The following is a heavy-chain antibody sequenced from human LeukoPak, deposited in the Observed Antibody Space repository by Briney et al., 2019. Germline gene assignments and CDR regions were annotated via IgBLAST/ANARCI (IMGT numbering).Heavy chain of an antibody. CDR3: SVMHRYYDGSGYWVQ. CDR1: GFTFSSYT. Sequence: GGSLRLSCAASGFTFSSYTMNWVRQAPGKGLEWASAISGSGGSTYYADSVKGRFTISRDNSKNTLYLQMNRLRAEDTAVYYCSVMHRYYDGSGYWVQWGQGTLVTVSS. V-gene: IGHV3-23*01. D-gene: IGHD3-22*01. J-gene: IGHJ4*02. CDR2: ISGSGGST.